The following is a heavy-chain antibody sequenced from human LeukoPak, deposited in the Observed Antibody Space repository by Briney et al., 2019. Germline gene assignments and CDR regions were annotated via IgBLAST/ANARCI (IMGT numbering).Heavy chain of an antibody. J-gene: IGHJ4*02. D-gene: IGHD3-22*01. V-gene: IGHV3-15*01. CDR1: GFTFSNAW. CDR2: IKSKADGGTT. Sequence: GGSLRLSCAASGFTFSNAWMSWVRQAPGRGLEWVGRIKSKADGGTTDYAAPVKGRFTISRDDSKNTLYLQMNSLKTEDTAVCYCTTRMGYYSPNWGQGTLVTVSS. CDR3: TTRMGYYSPN.